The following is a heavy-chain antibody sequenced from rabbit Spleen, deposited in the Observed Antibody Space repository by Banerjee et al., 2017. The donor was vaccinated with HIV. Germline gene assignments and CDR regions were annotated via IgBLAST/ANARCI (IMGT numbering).Heavy chain of an antibody. CDR3: ARDLAGVIGWNFNL. CDR2: IYAGSSAYT. D-gene: IGHD4-1*01. Sequence: QEQLVESGGGLVQPEGSLTLTCTASGFSFSDGYWMCWVRQAPGKGPEWIACIYAGSSAYTNYASWAKGRFTISKTSSTTVTLQMTSLTAADTATYFCARDLAGVIGWNFNLWGQGTLVTVS. V-gene: IGHV1S45*01. CDR1: GFSFSDGYW. J-gene: IGHJ4*01.